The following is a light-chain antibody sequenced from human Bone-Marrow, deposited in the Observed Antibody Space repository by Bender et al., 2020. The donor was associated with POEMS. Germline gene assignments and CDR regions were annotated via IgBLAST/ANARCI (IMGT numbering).Light chain of an antibody. Sequence: SYELTQPPSVSVSPGRTASITCSGDKLGDKFVCWYQQKPGQSPILVMYQDNKRPSGISERFSGSESGTSASLAISGLRSEDEANYYCATWDDSLNGWVFGGGTKLTVL. CDR1: KLGDKF. CDR2: QDN. CDR3: ATWDDSLNGWV. J-gene: IGLJ3*02. V-gene: IGLV3-1*01.